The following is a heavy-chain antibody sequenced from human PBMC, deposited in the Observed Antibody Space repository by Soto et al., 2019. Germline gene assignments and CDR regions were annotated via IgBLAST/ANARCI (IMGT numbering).Heavy chain of an antibody. CDR3: AILGLGIVGATDFDY. Sequence: SVKVSCKASGGTFSSYAISWVRQAPGQGLEWMGGIIPIFGTANYAQKFQGRVTITADESTSTAYMELSSLRSEDTAVYYCAILGLGIVGATDFDYRGQGTLVTVSS. CDR2: IIPIFGTA. D-gene: IGHD1-26*01. V-gene: IGHV1-69*13. J-gene: IGHJ4*02. CDR1: GGTFSSYA.